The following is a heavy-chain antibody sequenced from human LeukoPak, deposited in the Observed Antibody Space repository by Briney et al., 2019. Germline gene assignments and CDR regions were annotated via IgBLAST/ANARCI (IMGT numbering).Heavy chain of an antibody. J-gene: IGHJ4*02. V-gene: IGHV3-64D*06. D-gene: IGHD1-26*01. CDR3: VLGTTLKFYFGD. CDR1: GFTFSSYL. CDR2: ISDNGGGT. Sequence: GGSLRLSCSASGFTFSSYLMHWVRQAPGKGLEYVSGISDNGGGTYYGDSVKGRFTIARDNSKNALYLQMSSLRAEDTAVYYCVLGTTLKFYFGDWGQGTLVTVSS.